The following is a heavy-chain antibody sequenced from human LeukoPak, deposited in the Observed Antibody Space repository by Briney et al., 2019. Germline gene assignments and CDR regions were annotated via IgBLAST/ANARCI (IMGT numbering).Heavy chain of an antibody. V-gene: IGHV4-34*01. J-gene: IGHJ4*02. CDR3: ARFDRYSSGWYPSDFDY. D-gene: IGHD6-19*01. CDR1: GGSFSGYY. CDR2: INHSGST. Sequence: PSETLSLTCAVYGGSFSGYYWSWIRQPPGKGLEWIGEINHSGSTNYNPSLKSRVTISVDTSKNQFSLKLSSVTAADTAVYYCARFDRYSSGWYPSDFDYWGQGTLVTVSS.